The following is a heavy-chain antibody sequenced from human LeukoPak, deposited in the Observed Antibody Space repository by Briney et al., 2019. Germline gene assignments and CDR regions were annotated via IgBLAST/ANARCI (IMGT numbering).Heavy chain of an antibody. D-gene: IGHD2-15*01. CDR1: GGTFSSYA. CDR2: IIPIFGTA. V-gene: IGHV1-69*05. Sequence: GSSVKVSCKASGGTFSSYAISWVRQAPGQGLEWMGGIIPIFGTANYAQKFQGIVTITTDESTSTAYMELSSLRSDDTAVYYCVREGALRGLPFDTWGQGAMVTVSS. CDR3: VREGALRGLPFDT. J-gene: IGHJ3*02.